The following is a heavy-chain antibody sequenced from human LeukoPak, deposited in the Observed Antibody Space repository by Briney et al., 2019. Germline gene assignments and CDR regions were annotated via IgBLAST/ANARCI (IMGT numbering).Heavy chain of an antibody. CDR3: AKGIYSSGWSYFDY. D-gene: IGHD6-19*01. CDR1: GFTLSNSA. Sequence: GGSLRLSCAASGFTLSNSAMGWVRQAPGKGLEWVSTLSGSGITTYYADSVKGRFTISRDNSKNTLYLQMNSLRAEDTALYYCAKGIYSSGWSYFDYWGHGTLVTVPS. CDR2: LSGSGITT. V-gene: IGHV3-23*01. J-gene: IGHJ4*01.